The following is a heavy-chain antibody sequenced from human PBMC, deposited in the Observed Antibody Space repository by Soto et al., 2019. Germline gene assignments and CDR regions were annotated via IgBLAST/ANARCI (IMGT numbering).Heavy chain of an antibody. V-gene: IGHV3-13*04. CDR3: ARGTWELPSPYYYYGMDV. J-gene: IGHJ6*02. Sequence: EVQLVESGGGLVQPGGSLRLSCAASGFTFSSYDMHWVRQATGKGLEWVSAIGTAGDTYYPGSVKGRFTISRENAKNSLYLQMNSLRAGDTAVYYCARGTWELPSPYYYYGMDVWGQGTTVTVSS. CDR1: GFTFSSYD. CDR2: IGTAGDT. D-gene: IGHD1-26*01.